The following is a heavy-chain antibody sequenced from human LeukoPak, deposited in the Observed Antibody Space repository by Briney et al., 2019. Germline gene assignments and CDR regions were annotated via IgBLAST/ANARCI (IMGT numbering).Heavy chain of an antibody. CDR3: ARGQMVGATPSAEYFQH. CDR1: GASINNNF. Sequence: SETLCLTCTLPGASINNNFWSWIRQQPGKGLEWIGEIYHSGSTNYNPSLKSRVTISVDTSKNQFSLKLSSVTAADTAVYYCARGQMVGATPSAEYFQHWGQGTLVTVSS. CDR2: IYHSGST. D-gene: IGHD2-15*01. J-gene: IGHJ1*01. V-gene: IGHV4-34*01.